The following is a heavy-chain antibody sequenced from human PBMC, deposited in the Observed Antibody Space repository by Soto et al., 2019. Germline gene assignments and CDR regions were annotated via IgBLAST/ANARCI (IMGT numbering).Heavy chain of an antibody. J-gene: IGHJ6*02. V-gene: IGHV1-69*12. D-gene: IGHD1-1*01. CDR3: ARDNDRPQLGGNYYYILDV. Sequence: QVQLEQSGAEVKKPGSSVKVSCKASGGTFRNSAISWVRQAPGQGLEGLGGIMPIFRTPDYSQKFQGRVTVTADESTSTAYMELRGLRSDDTAVYYCARDNDRPQLGGNYYYILDVWGQGTTVTVSS. CDR1: GGTFRNSA. CDR2: IMPIFRTP.